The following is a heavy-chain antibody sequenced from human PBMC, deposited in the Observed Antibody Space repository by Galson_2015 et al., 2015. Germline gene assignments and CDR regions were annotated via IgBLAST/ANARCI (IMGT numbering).Heavy chain of an antibody. Sequence: CAISGDSVSSNSAAWNWIRQSPSRGLEWLGRTYYRSKWYNDYAVSVKSRITINPDTSKNQFSLQLNSVTPEDTAVYYCARDRIAVAGSYYYGMDVWGQGTTVTVSS. D-gene: IGHD6-19*01. CDR3: ARDRIAVAGSYYYGMDV. CDR1: GDSVSSNSAA. CDR2: TYYRSKWYN. V-gene: IGHV6-1*01. J-gene: IGHJ6*02.